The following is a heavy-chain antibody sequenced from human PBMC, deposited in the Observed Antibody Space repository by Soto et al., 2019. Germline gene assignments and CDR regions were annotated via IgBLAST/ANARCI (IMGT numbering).Heavy chain of an antibody. D-gene: IGHD5-18*01. Sequence: PGESLKISFKASVYSFTSYWIAWVRQMPGKGLEWMGIIYPGDSDTRYSPSFQGQVTISADKSISTAYLQWSSLKASDTAMYYCARLLNTATATDPDYWGQGTLVTSPQ. CDR2: IYPGDSDT. CDR1: VYSFTSYW. V-gene: IGHV5-51*01. J-gene: IGHJ4*02. CDR3: ARLLNTATATDPDY.